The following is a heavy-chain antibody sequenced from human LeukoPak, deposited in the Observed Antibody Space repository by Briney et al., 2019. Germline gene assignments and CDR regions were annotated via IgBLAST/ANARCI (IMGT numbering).Heavy chain of an antibody. V-gene: IGHV3-33*01. D-gene: IGHD1-26*01. CDR2: IWDDGSNK. Sequence: GGSLRLSCAASGFTFRSYGMHWVRQAPGKGLEWVAVIWDDGSNKYYADSAKGRFTISRDNSKNTLYLQMNSLRAEDTAVYYCARATSSGSFPMGWWGQGTLVTVSS. CDR3: ARATSSGSFPMGW. J-gene: IGHJ4*02. CDR1: GFTFRSYG.